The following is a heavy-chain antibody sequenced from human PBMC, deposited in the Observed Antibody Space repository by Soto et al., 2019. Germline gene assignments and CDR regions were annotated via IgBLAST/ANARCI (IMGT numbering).Heavy chain of an antibody. CDR2: INSDASHT. V-gene: IGHV3-74*01. CDR3: ARRPIVGATTGTRFDY. CDR1: GFTFSTYW. J-gene: IGHJ4*02. Sequence: PGGSLRLSCAASGFTFSTYWMHWIRQVPGKGLEWVSRINSDASHTYYADSVKGRFTISRDNAKNTLHLEMNSLRAEDTAVYYCARRPIVGATTGTRFDYWGQGTLVTVSS. D-gene: IGHD1-26*01.